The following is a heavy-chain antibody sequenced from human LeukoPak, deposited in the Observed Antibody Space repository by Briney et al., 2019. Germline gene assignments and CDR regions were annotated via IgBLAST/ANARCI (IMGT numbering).Heavy chain of an antibody. V-gene: IGHV1-18*01. J-gene: IGHJ4*02. CDR2: ISAYNGNT. Sequence: EASVKVSCKASGYTFTSYGISWVRQAPGQGLEWMGWISAYNGNTNYAQRLQGRVTMTTDTSTSTAYMELRSLRSDDTAVYYCARTSSGYYYVDYWGQGTLVTVSS. CDR1: GYTFTSYG. D-gene: IGHD3-22*01. CDR3: ARTSSGYYYVDY.